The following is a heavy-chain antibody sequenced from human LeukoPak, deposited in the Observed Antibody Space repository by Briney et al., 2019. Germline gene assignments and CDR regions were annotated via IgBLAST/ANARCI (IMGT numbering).Heavy chain of an antibody. D-gene: IGHD3-3*01. CDR2: IYYSGST. Sequence: SETLSLTCTVSGGSISSSSYYWGWIRQPPGKGLEWIGSIYYSGSTYYNPSLKSRVTISVDTSKNQFSLKLSSVTAADTAVYYCARSAWVRFLEWLPGHYDYWSQGTLVTVSS. CDR1: GGSISSSSYY. CDR3: ARSAWVRFLEWLPGHYDY. V-gene: IGHV4-39*01. J-gene: IGHJ4*02.